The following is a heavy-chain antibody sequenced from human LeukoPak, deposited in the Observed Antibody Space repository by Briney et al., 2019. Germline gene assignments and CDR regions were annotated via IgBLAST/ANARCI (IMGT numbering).Heavy chain of an antibody. D-gene: IGHD5-24*01. J-gene: IGHJ4*02. Sequence: SETLSLTCTVSGGSVTSSFYFWGWIRQPPGKGLEWIGTTHHSGSSYHNPSLVDRVTISVDTSKNQFSLTLSSVTAADTALYYCARYNANYKKNYFDDWGQGTLVTVSS. CDR2: THHSGSS. CDR3: ARYNANYKKNYFDD. CDR1: GGSVTSSFYF. V-gene: IGHV4-39*01.